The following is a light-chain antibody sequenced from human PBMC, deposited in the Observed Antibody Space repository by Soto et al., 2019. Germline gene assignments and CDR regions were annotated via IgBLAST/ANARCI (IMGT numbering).Light chain of an antibody. CDR2: DAS. CDR1: QSISSY. Sequence: DIQMTQSPSSLSASVGDRVTITCRASQSISSYLNWYQQKPGKAPKLLIYDASSLESGVPSRFSGSGSGTEFTRTISSLQPDDFATYYCQQYNSYPWTFGQGTKVEIK. CDR3: QQYNSYPWT. V-gene: IGKV1-5*01. J-gene: IGKJ1*01.